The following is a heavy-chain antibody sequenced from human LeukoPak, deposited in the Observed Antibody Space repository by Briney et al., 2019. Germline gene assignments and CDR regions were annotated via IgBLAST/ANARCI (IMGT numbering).Heavy chain of an antibody. Sequence: ASVKVSCKASGYTFTSYGISWVRQAPGQGFEWMGWISAYNGNTNYAQKLQGRVTMTTDTSTSTAYMELRSLRSDDTAVYYCARDLYCSGGSCYLSAFDYWGQGTLVTVSS. D-gene: IGHD2-15*01. V-gene: IGHV1-18*01. J-gene: IGHJ4*02. CDR3: ARDLYCSGGSCYLSAFDY. CDR1: GYTFTSYG. CDR2: ISAYNGNT.